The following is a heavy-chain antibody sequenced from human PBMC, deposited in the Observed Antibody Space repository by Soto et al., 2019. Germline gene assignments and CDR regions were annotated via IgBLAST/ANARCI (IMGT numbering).Heavy chain of an antibody. Sequence: SVKVSCKASGGTFSSYAISWVRQAPGQGLEWMGGIIPIFGTANYAQKFQGRVTITADESTSTAYMELSSLRSEDTAVYYCARDDSSGYRQFFGMDVWGQGTTVTVSS. V-gene: IGHV1-69*13. CDR3: ARDDSSGYRQFFGMDV. CDR1: GGTFSSYA. D-gene: IGHD3-22*01. J-gene: IGHJ6*02. CDR2: IIPIFGTA.